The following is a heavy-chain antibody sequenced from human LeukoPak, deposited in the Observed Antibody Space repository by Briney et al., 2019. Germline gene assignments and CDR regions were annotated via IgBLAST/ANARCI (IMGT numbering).Heavy chain of an antibody. CDR3: AREVLLYGLDV. J-gene: IGHJ6*03. CDR1: GYDFSGHF. CDR2: INPKSGAT. V-gene: IGHV1-2*02. D-gene: IGHD2/OR15-2a*01. Sequence: ASVKVSCKASGYDFSGHFIHWLRQAPGQGLEWMGWINPKSGATIYTQKFQGRVFLTRDTAISTVYMELRWLKADDTAVNYCAREVLLYGLDVWGNGTTVIIS.